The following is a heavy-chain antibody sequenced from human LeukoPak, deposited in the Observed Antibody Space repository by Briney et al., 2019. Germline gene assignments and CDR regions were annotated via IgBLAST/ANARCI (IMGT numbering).Heavy chain of an antibody. J-gene: IGHJ5*01. CDR2: INSDGSST. CDR1: GFTFSSSW. V-gene: IGHV3-74*01. D-gene: IGHD1-1*01. Sequence: GGSLRLSCAASGFTFSSSWMHWVRQAPEKGLVWDSRINSDGSSTSYADSVKGRFTISRDNAKNTLYLQMNSLRAEDTAVYYCARSQSGKYDSWGQGTLVTVSS. CDR3: ARSQSGKYDS.